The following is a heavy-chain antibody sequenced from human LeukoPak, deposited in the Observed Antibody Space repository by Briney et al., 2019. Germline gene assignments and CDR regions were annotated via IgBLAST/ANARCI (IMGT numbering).Heavy chain of an antibody. V-gene: IGHV3-23*01. CDR1: GFTFSSYA. J-gene: IGHJ4*02. CDR3: AKQYDFWSGPDY. D-gene: IGHD3-3*01. CDR2: ICGSGGST. Sequence: PGGSLRLSCAASGFTFSSYAMNWVRQAPGKGLEWVSGICGSGGSTYYADSVKGRFTISRDNSKNTLYLQMNSLRAEDTAVYYCAKQYDFWSGPDYWGQGNLVSVSS.